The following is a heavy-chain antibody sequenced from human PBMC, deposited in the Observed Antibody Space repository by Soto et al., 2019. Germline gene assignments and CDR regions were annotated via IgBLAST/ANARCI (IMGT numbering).Heavy chain of an antibody. CDR2: IIPILGIA. D-gene: IGHD3-10*01. Sequence: QVQLVQSGAEVKKPGSSVKVSCKASGGTFSSYTISWVRQAPGQGLEWMGRIIPILGIANYAQKFQGRVTITADKSTSTAYRELSSLRSEDTAVYYCARSRGSYGMDVWGQGTTVTVSS. J-gene: IGHJ6*02. CDR3: ARSRGSYGMDV. V-gene: IGHV1-69*02. CDR1: GGTFSSYT.